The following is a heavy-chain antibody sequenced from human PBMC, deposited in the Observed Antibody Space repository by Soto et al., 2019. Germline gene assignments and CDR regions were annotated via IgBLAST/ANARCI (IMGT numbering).Heavy chain of an antibody. J-gene: IGHJ4*02. D-gene: IGHD3-3*01. CDR3: ARALTIFGVVAFDY. CDR1: GFTFSSYS. CDR2: XSXXXSXI. V-gene: IGHV3-21*01. Sequence: GGSLRLSCAASGFTFSSYSMNWVRQAPGKGLEWVXSXSXXXSXIXXXDXXXXRFTISRDNAKNSLYLQMNSLRAEDTAVYYCARALTIFGVVAFDYWGQGTLVTVSS.